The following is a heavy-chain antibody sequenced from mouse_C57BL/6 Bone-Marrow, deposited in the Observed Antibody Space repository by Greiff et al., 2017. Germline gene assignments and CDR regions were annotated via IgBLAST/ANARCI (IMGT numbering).Heavy chain of an antibody. D-gene: IGHD2-12*01. CDR1: GYTFTSYG. CDR2: IYPRSGNT. J-gene: IGHJ1*03. V-gene: IGHV1-81*01. Sequence: QVQLQQPGAELARPGASVKLSCKASGYTFTSYGISWVKQRTGQGLEWIGEIYPRSGNTYYNEKFKGKATLTADKSSSTAYMELRSLTSEDSAVYFCASPAYYSSYWYFDVWGTGTTVTVSS. CDR3: ASPAYYSSYWYFDV.